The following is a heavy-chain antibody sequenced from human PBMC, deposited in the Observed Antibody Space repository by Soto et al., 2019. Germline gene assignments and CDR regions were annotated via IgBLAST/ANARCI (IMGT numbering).Heavy chain of an antibody. D-gene: IGHD4-17*01. J-gene: IGHJ4*02. CDR3: ARDHKGLPYYFDY. CDR2: ISYDGSNK. V-gene: IGHV3-30-3*01. Sequence: GGSLRLSCAASGFTFSSYAMHWVRQAPGKGLEWVAVISYDGSNKYYADSVKGRFTISRDNSKNTLYLQMNSLRAEDTAVYYCARDHKGLPYYFDYWGQGTLVTVSS. CDR1: GFTFSSYA.